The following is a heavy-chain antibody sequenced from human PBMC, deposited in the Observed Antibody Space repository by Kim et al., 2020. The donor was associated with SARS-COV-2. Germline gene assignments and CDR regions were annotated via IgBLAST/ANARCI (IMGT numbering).Heavy chain of an antibody. CDR2: IYITGTT. CDR3: ARLHMRSLDWRGMNCFDP. Sequence: SETLSLTCNVSGDSIDDFYWNWIRQSPGRGLEWIGHIYITGTTVYNPSLTGRVTISLDTSKNVLSLRLTSVTASDTAVYYFARLHMRSLDWRGMNCFDPWGQGILVTV. D-gene: IGHD3-9*01. V-gene: IGHV4-59*08. CDR1: GDSIDDFY. J-gene: IGHJ5*02.